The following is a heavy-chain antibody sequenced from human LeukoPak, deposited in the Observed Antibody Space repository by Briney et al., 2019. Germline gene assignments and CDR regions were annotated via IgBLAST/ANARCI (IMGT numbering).Heavy chain of an antibody. Sequence: GRSLRLSCTASGFTFGDYLMSWFRQAPGKGLEWIGFISGGTTEYAASVKGRFTISRDDSTSVAYLQMNSLTTEDTAVFYCSRGSGWLSVYWGQGTLVTVSS. CDR1: GFTFGDYL. CDR3: SRGSGWLSVY. V-gene: IGHV3-49*03. J-gene: IGHJ4*02. D-gene: IGHD6-19*01. CDR2: ISGGTT.